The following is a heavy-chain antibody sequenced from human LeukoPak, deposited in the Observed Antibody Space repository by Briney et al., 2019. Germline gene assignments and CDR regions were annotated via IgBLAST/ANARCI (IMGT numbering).Heavy chain of an antibody. Sequence: GGSLRLSCAASGFTLSSYAMSWVRQAPGKGLEWVSAISGSGGSTYYADSVKGRFTISRDNSKNTLYLQMNSLRAEDTAVYYCARTRGYCSSTSCPDAFDIWGQGTMVTVSS. J-gene: IGHJ3*02. CDR1: GFTLSSYA. CDR2: ISGSGGST. CDR3: ARTRGYCSSTSCPDAFDI. V-gene: IGHV3-23*01. D-gene: IGHD2-2*03.